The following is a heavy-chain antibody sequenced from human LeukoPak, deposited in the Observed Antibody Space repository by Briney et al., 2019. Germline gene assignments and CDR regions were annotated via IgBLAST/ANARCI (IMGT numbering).Heavy chain of an antibody. CDR3: AELGITMIGGV. Sequence: KSGGSLRLSCAASGFTFSSYAMNWVRQAPGKGLGWVSFISSRSTYIYSADSVKGRFTISRDNAKNSLYLQMNSLRAEDTAVYYCAELGITMIGGVWGKGTTVTISS. CDR1: GFTFSSYA. J-gene: IGHJ6*04. CDR2: ISSRSTYI. D-gene: IGHD3-10*02. V-gene: IGHV3-21*01.